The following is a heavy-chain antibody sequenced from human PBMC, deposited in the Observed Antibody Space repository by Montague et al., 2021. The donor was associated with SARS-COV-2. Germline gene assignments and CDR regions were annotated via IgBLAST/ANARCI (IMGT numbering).Heavy chain of an antibody. D-gene: IGHD2-2*01. CDR2: IYYRGST. J-gene: IGHJ6*02. CDR1: GGSFSGSY. Sequence: SETLSLTCTVSGGSFSGSYWSWIRQPPGKGLEWIGDIYYRGSTNYNPSLKSRVTISVDTSKNQFSLKLSSVTAADTAVYYCARVHAVQAAMRQFSLDGSYYGMDVWGQGTTVTVSS. V-gene: IGHV4-59*12. CDR3: ARVHAVQAAMRQFSLDGSYYGMDV.